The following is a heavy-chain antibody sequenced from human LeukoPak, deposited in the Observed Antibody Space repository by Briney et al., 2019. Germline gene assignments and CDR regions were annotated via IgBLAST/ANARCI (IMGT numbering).Heavy chain of an antibody. J-gene: IGHJ4*02. V-gene: IGHV4-31*03. Sequence: PSQTLSLTCTVSGGSISSGGYYWSWIRQHPGKGLEWIGYIYYSGSTDYNPSLKSRVTISVDMSKNQFSPKLSSATAADTAVYYCARGDYETSGYYFDYWGQGTLVTVSS. CDR1: GGSISSGGYY. D-gene: IGHD3-22*01. CDR3: ARGDYETSGYYFDY. CDR2: IYYSGST.